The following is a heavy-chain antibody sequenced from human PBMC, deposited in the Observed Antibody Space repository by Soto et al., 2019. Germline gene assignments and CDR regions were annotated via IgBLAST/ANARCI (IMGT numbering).Heavy chain of an antibody. Sequence: GGSLRLSCGATGFPFNTHGMAWVRQAPGKGLEWVSGISGGGDRTQYADGVKGRFTISRDNSKNTVDLQMTSLRAEDTATYYCAKTATYDYVWGDYRYFFDHWGQGTVVTVSS. J-gene: IGHJ4*02. V-gene: IGHV3-23*01. CDR3: AKTATYDYVWGDYRYFFDH. CDR2: ISGGGDRT. D-gene: IGHD3-16*02. CDR1: GFPFNTHG.